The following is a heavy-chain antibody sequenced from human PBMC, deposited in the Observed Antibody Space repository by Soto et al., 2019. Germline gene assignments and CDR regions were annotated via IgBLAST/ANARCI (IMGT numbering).Heavy chain of an antibody. V-gene: IGHV3-21*04. Sequence: GGSLRLSCAASGFSFSKYSMNWVRQAPGKGLEWVSSINDRSNYIYYADSVKGRFTISRDNSKNTLYLQMNSLRAEDTAVYFCAKVVCTSNCYDYWGQGTLVTVSS. J-gene: IGHJ4*02. CDR3: AKVVCTSNCYDY. D-gene: IGHD2-2*01. CDR2: INDRSNYI. CDR1: GFSFSKYS.